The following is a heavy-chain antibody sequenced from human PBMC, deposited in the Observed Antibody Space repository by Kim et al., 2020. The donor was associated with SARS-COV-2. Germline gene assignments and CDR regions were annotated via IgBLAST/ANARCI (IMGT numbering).Heavy chain of an antibody. CDR1: GFTFSTYW. CDR3: TRHGGWRFEY. V-gene: IGHV3-7*01. J-gene: IGHJ4*02. Sequence: GGSLRLSCAASGFTFSTYWMSWVRQAPGKGLEWVANIKGDGSEEYYVDSVRGRFTISRDNAKNALYLQMNSLRADDTAVYYCTRHGGWRFEYWGQGTLVTVSS. CDR2: IKGDGSEE. D-gene: IGHD6-19*01.